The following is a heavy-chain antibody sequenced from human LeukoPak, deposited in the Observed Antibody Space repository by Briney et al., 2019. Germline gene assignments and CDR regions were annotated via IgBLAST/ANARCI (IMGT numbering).Heavy chain of an antibody. D-gene: IGHD3-10*01. CDR3: AKVDFSGSGRHGETAEFFQH. CDR1: GFTFSFYV. Sequence: PGGSLRLSCAASGFTFSFYVMSWVRQAPGKGLEWVSVIRGSGGSTYYAYYADSVKGRFTISRDNSNNTLYLQMDSLRAEDTAVYYCAKVDFSGSGRHGETAEFFQHWGQGTLVTVPS. J-gene: IGHJ1*01. CDR2: IRGSGGSTYYA. V-gene: IGHV3-23*01.